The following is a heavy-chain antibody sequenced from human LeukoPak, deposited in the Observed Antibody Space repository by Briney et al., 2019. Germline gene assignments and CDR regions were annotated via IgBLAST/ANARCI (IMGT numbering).Heavy chain of an antibody. V-gene: IGHV4-34*01. J-gene: IGHJ4*02. CDR3: ARGGLNYYGSGSYSDY. D-gene: IGHD3-10*01. CDR2: INHSGST. Sequence: SETLSLTCAVYGGSFSGYYWSWIRQPPGKGLECIGEINHSGSTNYNPSLKSRVTISVDTSKNQLSLKLSSVTAADTAVYYCARGGLNYYGSGSYSDYWGQGTLVTVSS. CDR1: GGSFSGYY.